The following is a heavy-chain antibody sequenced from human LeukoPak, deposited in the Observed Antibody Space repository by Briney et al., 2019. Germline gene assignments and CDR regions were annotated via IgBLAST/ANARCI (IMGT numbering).Heavy chain of an antibody. Sequence: GGSLRLSCAASGFTFSSYSMNWVRQAPGKGLEWVSSISSSSSYIYYADSVKGRFTISRDNAKNSLYLQMNSLRAEDTAVYYCASRGSPNYYYYMDVWGKGTTVTVSS. V-gene: IGHV3-21*01. CDR1: GFTFSSYS. D-gene: IGHD1-26*01. CDR2: ISSSSSYI. J-gene: IGHJ6*03. CDR3: ASRGSPNYYYYMDV.